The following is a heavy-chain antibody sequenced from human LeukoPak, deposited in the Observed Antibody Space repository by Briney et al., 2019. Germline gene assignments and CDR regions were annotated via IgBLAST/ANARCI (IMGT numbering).Heavy chain of an antibody. V-gene: IGHV1-2*02. J-gene: IGHJ4*01. CDR3: ARGRRILGGPENAGDFFDF. Sequence: ASVKVSCKASGYTLTDYYLHWVRQAPGQGLKWMGWINPNSGATHYAQSFQARVTMTRDTFIASSYMELTGLESDDTAVYYCARGRRILGGPENAGDFFDFWGQGSLVTVSS. D-gene: IGHD3-16*01. CDR2: INPNSGAT. CDR1: GYTLTDYY.